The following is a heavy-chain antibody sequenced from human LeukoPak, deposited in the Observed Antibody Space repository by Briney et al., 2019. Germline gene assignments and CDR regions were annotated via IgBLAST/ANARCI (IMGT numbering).Heavy chain of an antibody. V-gene: IGHV3-23*01. CDR1: GFTFSSYA. Sequence: GGSLRLSCAASGFTFSSYAMTWVRQAPGKGLEWVSAISGSADSTYYADSVKGRFTISRDNSKNTLYLQMNSLRAEDTAVCYCAKDQRRGYCSSTSCYIDYWGQGTLVTVSS. J-gene: IGHJ4*02. CDR2: ISGSADST. CDR3: AKDQRRGYCSSTSCYIDY. D-gene: IGHD2-2*02.